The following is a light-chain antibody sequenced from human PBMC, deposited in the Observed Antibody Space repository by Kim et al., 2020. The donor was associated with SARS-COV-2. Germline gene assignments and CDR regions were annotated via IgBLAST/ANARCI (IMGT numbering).Light chain of an antibody. CDR3: QQYSTWWT. CDR2: DAS. J-gene: IGKJ1*01. V-gene: IGKV1-5*01. CDR1: QSISSW. Sequence: DIQMTQSPSTLSASVGDRVTITCRASQSISSWLAWYQQKPGKAPKLLIYDASNLENGVPSRFSGSGSGTEFTLTISSLQPDDFATYYCQQYSTWWTFGQGTKVDIK.